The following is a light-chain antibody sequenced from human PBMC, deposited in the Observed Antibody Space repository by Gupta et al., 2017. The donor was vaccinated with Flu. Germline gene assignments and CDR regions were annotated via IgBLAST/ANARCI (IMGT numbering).Light chain of an antibody. J-gene: IGLJ3*02. CDR3: NSRDSSGNLWV. V-gene: IGLV3-19*01. CDR2: GKN. Sequence: SSELTQDPAVSVALGQTVRITCQGDSLRSYYASWYQQKPGQAPVLVIYGKNNRPSGIPDRFSGSSSGNTASLTITGAQAEDEAGYYCNSRDSSGNLWVFGGGTKLTVL. CDR1: SLRSYY.